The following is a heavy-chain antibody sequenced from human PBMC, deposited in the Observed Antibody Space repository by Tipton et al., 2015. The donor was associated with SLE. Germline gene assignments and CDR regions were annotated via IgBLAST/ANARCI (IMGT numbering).Heavy chain of an antibody. J-gene: IGHJ4*02. CDR1: GFTSSDHY. V-gene: IGHV3-72*01. CDR3: VRGERSSMPDY. CDR2: IGNKANGYTT. D-gene: IGHD6-13*01. Sequence: GSLRLSCAASGFTSSDHYMDWVRQAPGKGLEWVGRIGNKANGYTTDYAASVKGRFSISRDDSQNSVYLQMNSLKDEDTAVYYCVRGERSSMPDYWGQGSLVTVSS.